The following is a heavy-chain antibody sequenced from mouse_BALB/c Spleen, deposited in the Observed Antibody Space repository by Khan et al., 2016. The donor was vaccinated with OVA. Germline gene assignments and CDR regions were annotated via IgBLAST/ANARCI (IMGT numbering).Heavy chain of an antibody. CDR2: ISYSVST. V-gene: IGHV3-2*02. CDR1: GYSIPSGYG. CDR3: ARTARIKY. J-gene: IGHJ2*01. Sequence: EVQLVESGPGLVKPSQSLSLTCTVTGYSIPSGYGWNWIRQFPGNKLEWMGYISYSVSTNYNPSLKNRISITRDTSKNQFFLQLNSVTTEDTATYYCARTARIKYWGQGTTLTVSS. D-gene: IGHD1-2*01.